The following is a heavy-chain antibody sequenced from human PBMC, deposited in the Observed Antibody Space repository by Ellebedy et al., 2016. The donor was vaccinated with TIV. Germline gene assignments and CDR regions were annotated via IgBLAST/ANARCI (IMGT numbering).Heavy chain of an antibody. CDR1: GDSTSTNHHS. CDR2: LTYTGNA. J-gene: IGHJ4*02. V-gene: IGHV4-39*01. Sequence: SETLSLTCTVSGDSTSTNHHSWGWIRQPPGKGLEWMGSLTYTGNAYYGPNLKGRVTMSLDTSKNQFSLKLSSVTAADSAVYYCARQAYCSSSSCNPFDYWGQGTLVTVSS. D-gene: IGHD2-2*01. CDR3: ARQAYCSSSSCNPFDY.